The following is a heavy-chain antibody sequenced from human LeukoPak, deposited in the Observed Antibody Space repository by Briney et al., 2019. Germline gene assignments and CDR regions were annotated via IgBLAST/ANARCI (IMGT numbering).Heavy chain of an antibody. CDR3: ATYSLVGATCVY. D-gene: IGHD1-26*01. V-gene: IGHV1-24*01. J-gene: IGHJ4*02. CDR1: GYTLTELS. Sequence: ASVKVSCKVSGYTLTELSMHWVRQAPGKGLEWMGGFDPEDGETIYAQKFQGRVTMTEDTSTDTAYMELSSLRSEDTAVYYCATYSLVGATCVYWGQGTLVTVSS. CDR2: FDPEDGET.